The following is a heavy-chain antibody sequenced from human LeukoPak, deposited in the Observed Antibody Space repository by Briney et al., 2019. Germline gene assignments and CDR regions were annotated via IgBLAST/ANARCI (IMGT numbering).Heavy chain of an antibody. V-gene: IGHV3-30*18. J-gene: IGHJ4*02. D-gene: IGHD6-6*01. CDR3: AKIEGSSSYYFDY. CDR2: ISYDGGST. CDR1: GFAFSTYA. Sequence: GGSLRLSCAASGFAFSTYAMHWVRQAPGKGLEWMAIISYDGGSTSYADSVKGRFTISRDNSKNTLYLQMSSLRTEDTAVYYCAKIEGSSSYYFDYWGQGTLVTVSS.